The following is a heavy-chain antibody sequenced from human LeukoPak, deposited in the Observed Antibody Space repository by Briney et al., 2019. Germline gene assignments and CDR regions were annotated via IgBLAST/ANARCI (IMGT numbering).Heavy chain of an antibody. CDR2: MNPNRGNT. CDR1: GYTFTSYD. J-gene: IGHJ6*02. Sequence: ASVKVSCKASGYTFTSYDINWVRQATGQGLEWMGWMNPNRGNTGYAQKFQGRVTMTRNTSISTAYMELSSLRSEDTAVYYCARGQPGFPYYYYGMDVWGQGTTVTVSS. V-gene: IGHV1-8*01. D-gene: IGHD1-14*01. CDR3: ARGQPGFPYYYYGMDV.